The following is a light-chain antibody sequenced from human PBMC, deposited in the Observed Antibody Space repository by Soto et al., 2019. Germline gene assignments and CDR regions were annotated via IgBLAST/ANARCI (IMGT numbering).Light chain of an antibody. CDR1: SSDVGAYDY. J-gene: IGLJ1*01. Sequence: QSAPTQPASVSGSPGQSITISCTGTSSDVGAYDYVSWYQQHPGEVPKLMIFDVSDRPSGVSNRFSGSKSGNTASLTISGLPAEDEADYYCSSFTTSTSYVFGTGTKVTVL. CDR2: DVS. V-gene: IGLV2-14*03. CDR3: SSFTTSTSYV.